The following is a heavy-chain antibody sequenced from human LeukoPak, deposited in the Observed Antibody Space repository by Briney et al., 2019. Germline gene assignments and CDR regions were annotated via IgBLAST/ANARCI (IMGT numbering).Heavy chain of an antibody. CDR3: AILLEDYAFSTGSAKDY. V-gene: IGHV1-24*01. CDR2: FDPVDGET. D-gene: IGHD3-3*01. CDR1: GYSLTQLS. J-gene: IGHJ4*02. Sequence: ASVKVSCKVSGYSLTQLSMHWVRQGIGRGLQWMGGFDPVDGETIYAQKFQGRVTMTENTSTDTAYMELSSLRSDDTAVYYCAILLEDYAFSTGSAKDYWGQGTLVTVSS.